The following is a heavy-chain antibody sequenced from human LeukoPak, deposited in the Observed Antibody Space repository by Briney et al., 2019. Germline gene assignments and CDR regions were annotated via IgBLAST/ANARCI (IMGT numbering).Heavy chain of an antibody. CDR1: GFTFSSYW. D-gene: IGHD3-10*01. Sequence: GGSLRLSCAASGFTFSSYWMHWVRQAPGKGLVWVSRINTNGMNTIYADSVKGRFTISRDNAKNTLHLQMNSLRAEDTAVYYCARGVEQMNYWGQGTLVTVSS. CDR2: INTNGMNT. CDR3: ARGVEQMNY. V-gene: IGHV3-74*01. J-gene: IGHJ4*02.